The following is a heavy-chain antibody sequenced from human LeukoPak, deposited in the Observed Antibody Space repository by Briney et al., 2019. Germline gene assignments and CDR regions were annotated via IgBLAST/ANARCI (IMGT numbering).Heavy chain of an antibody. D-gene: IGHD6-19*01. J-gene: IGHJ4*02. CDR1: GFTFSSYW. CDR3: ARDLDSSGWYGGFDY. CDR2: IKQDGSEK. Sequence: GGSLRLSCAAPGFTFSSYWMSWVRQAPGKGLEWVANIKQDGSEKYYVDSVKGRFTISRDNAKNSLYLQMNSLRAEDTAVYYCARDLDSSGWYGGFDYWGQGTLVTVSS. V-gene: IGHV3-7*01.